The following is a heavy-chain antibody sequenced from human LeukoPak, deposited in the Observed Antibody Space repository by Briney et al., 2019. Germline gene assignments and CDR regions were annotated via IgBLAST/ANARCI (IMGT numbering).Heavy chain of an antibody. CDR3: ASGGSYPTDAFDI. CDR1: GDSISNYY. CDR2: VYTSGST. D-gene: IGHD1-26*01. V-gene: IGHV4-4*09. J-gene: IGHJ3*02. Sequence: IPSETLSLTCTVSGDSISNYYWTWIRQPPGKGLEWIGYVYTSGSTNYNPSLKSRVTISVDTSKNQFSLKLSSVTAADTAVYYCASGGSYPTDAFDIWGQGTMVTVSS.